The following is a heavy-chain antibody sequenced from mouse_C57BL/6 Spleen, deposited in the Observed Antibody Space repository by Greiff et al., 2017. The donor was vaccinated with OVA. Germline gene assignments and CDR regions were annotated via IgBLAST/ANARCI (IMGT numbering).Heavy chain of an antibody. J-gene: IGHJ3*01. CDR3: TRASYDYPGWFAY. V-gene: IGHV5-9-1*02. CDR1: GFTFSSYA. CDR2: ISSGGDYI. D-gene: IGHD2-4*01. Sequence: EVKLMESGAGLVKPGGSLKLSCAASGFTFSSYAMSWVRQTPEKRLEWVAYISSGGDYIYYADNVKGRFTISRDNARNTLYLQMSSLKSEDTAMYYCTRASYDYPGWFAYWGQGTLVTVSA.